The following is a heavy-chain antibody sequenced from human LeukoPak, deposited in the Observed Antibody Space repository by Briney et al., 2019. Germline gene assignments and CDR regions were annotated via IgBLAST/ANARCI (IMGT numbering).Heavy chain of an antibody. J-gene: IGHJ3*02. CDR1: GGSFSGYY. CDR3: ARSTSPAHAFDI. CDR2: IDHSGST. D-gene: IGHD2-2*01. V-gene: IGHV4-34*01. Sequence: SETLSLTCAVYGGSFSGYYWSWIRQPPGKGLEWIGEIDHSGSTNYNPSLKSRVTISVDTSKNQLSLKLSSVTAADTAVYYCARSTSPAHAFDIWGQGTMVTVSS.